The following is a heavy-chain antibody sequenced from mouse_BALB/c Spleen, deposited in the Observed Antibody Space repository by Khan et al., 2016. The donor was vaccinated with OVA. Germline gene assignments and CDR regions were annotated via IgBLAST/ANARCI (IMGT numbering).Heavy chain of an antibody. CDR3: ARPPYFSYVMDN. Sequence: QIQLVQSGPELKKPGETVKISCKASGYTFTKSGMNWVKQAPGKGLKWMGWINTYTGEPTYADDFKGRFAFSLETSASTAYLQINILKNEDTATYFCARPPYFSYVMDNWGQGTSVTVSS. CDR2: INTYTGEP. V-gene: IGHV9-3-1*01. J-gene: IGHJ4*01. D-gene: IGHD2-10*01. CDR1: GYTFTKSG.